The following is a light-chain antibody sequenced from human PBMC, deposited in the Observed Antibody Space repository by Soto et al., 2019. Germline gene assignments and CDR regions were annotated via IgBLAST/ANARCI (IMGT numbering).Light chain of an antibody. Sequence: LTQPASVSGSPGQSTTISCTGTSSDFGSYNLVSWYQQHPGKAPKLMIYEDSKRPSGVSNRFSGSKSGNTASLTISGLQAEDDADYYCCSYAGSSTYVFGTGTKVTVL. CDR3: CSYAGSSTYV. J-gene: IGLJ1*01. CDR1: SSDFGSYNL. CDR2: EDS. V-gene: IGLV2-23*01.